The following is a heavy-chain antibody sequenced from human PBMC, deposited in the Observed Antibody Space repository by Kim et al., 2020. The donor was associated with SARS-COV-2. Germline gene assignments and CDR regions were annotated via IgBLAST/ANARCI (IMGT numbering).Heavy chain of an antibody. Sequence: GTKWYAAVVKGRFSISSDDSKNTLYLQMNGLQTEDTAVYYCMRGGHYFAPWGQGTLVTVSS. CDR3: MRGGHYFAP. V-gene: IGHV3-15*01. J-gene: IGHJ5*02. D-gene: IGHD3-10*01. CDR2: GTK.